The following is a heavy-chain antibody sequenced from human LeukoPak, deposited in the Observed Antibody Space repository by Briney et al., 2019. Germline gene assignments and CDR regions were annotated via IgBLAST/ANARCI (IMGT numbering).Heavy chain of an antibody. V-gene: IGHV3-9*01. CDR2: ISWNSGSI. J-gene: IGHJ6*02. CDR1: GFTFSSYS. D-gene: IGHD2-15*01. Sequence: SLRLSCAASGFTFSSYSMNWVRQAPGKGLEWVSGISWNSGSIGYADSVKGRFTISRDNAKNSLYLQMNSLRVEDTALYYCAKDRGSGGTFYYGMDVWGQGTTVTVSS. CDR3: AKDRGSGGTFYYGMDV.